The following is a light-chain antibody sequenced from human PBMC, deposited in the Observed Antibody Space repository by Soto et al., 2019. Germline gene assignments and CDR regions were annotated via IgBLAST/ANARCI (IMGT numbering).Light chain of an antibody. CDR3: QQCNSWPLT. J-gene: IGKJ4*01. CDR2: DSS. Sequence: ETVLTQFPATLSLSPGEGATLSCRASQSVSSYLAWYQQKRGQAPRLLIYDSSTRATGIPARFSGSGSGTDFSLTISSLQSEDFAVYYCQQCNSWPLTFGGGTKVEIK. V-gene: IGKV3-11*01. CDR1: QSVSSY.